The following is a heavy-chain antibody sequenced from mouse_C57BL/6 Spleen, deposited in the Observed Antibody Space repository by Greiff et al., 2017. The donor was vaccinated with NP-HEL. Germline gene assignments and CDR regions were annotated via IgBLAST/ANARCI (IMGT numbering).Heavy chain of an antibody. CDR2: IDPSDSET. J-gene: IGHJ2*01. CDR3: ASRGYGNYYFDY. Sequence: QVQLQQSGAELVRPGSSVKLSCKASGYTFTSYWMHWVKQRPIQGLEWIGNIDPSDSETHYNQKFKDKATLTVDKSSSTAYMQLSSLTSEDSAVYYCASRGYGNYYFDYWGQGTTLTVS. V-gene: IGHV1-52*01. CDR1: GYTFTSYW. D-gene: IGHD2-10*02.